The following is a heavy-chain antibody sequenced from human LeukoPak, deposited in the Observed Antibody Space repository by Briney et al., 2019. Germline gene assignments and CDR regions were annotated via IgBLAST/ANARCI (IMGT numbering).Heavy chain of an antibody. CDR1: GGTFSSYA. V-gene: IGHV1-69*05. J-gene: IGHJ5*02. CDR2: IIPIFGTA. CDR3: PRDREANWFDP. Sequence: SVKVSCKASGGTFSSYAISWLRQAPGQGLEWMGRIIPIFGTANYAQKFQGGVTITTDESTSTAYMELSSLRSEDTAVYYCPRDREANWFDPWGQGTLVTVSS.